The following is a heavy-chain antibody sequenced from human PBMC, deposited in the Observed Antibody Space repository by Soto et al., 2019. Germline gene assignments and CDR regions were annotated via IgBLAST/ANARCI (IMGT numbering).Heavy chain of an antibody. CDR2: ISAYNGNT. J-gene: IGHJ6*02. Sequence: QVQLVQSGAEVKKPGASVKVSCKASGYTFPNYGISWVRQAPGQGLEWMGWISAYNGNTNYAQKLNGRVNMTTDTSTYTAYLVLRSLRSDDTAVYYCARDWGNCTGGSCYSDYYYYYGMDVWGQVTTVTVSS. D-gene: IGHD2-15*01. CDR1: GYTFPNYG. CDR3: ARDWGNCTGGSCYSDYYYYYGMDV. V-gene: IGHV1-18*01.